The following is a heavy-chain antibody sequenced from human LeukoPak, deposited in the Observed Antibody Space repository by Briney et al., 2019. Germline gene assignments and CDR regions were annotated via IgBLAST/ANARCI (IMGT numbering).Heavy chain of an antibody. D-gene: IGHD6-13*01. J-gene: IGHJ6*02. CDR3: ARTSVAAAGDSPDYGMDV. CDR1: GGSISSYY. CDR2: IYYSGST. V-gene: IGHV4-59*01. Sequence: SETLSLTCTVSGGSISSYYWSWIRQPPEKGLEWIGYIYYSGSTNYNPSLKSRVTISVDTSKNQFSLKLSSVTAADTAVYYCARTSVAAAGDSPDYGMDVWGQGTTVTVSS.